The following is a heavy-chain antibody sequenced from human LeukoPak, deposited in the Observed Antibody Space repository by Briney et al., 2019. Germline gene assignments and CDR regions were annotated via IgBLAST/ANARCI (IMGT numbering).Heavy chain of an antibody. D-gene: IGHD2-15*01. Sequence: GGSLRLSCAASGFTFGTYAMHWVRQAPGKGLEWVSVISSSGEYTYYADSVMGRFTLSRDNSKNTLYLQMNSLRPEDTSMYYCARETLRNFDYWGRGTLVTVSS. CDR2: ISSSGEYT. CDR3: ARETLRNFDY. J-gene: IGHJ4*02. CDR1: GFTFGTYA. V-gene: IGHV3-23*01.